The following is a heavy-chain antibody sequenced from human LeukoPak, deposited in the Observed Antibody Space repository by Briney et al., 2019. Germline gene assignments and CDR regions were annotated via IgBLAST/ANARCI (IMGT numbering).Heavy chain of an antibody. CDR2: ISPYNGNT. V-gene: IGHV1-18*01. Sequence: ASVKVSCKASGYTFTSYGITWVRQAPGHGLEWMGWISPYNGNTDYAQNLQGRVTMTTDTSTSTAYMELRSLQSDDTAVYYCARSGTAYCNGGSCYGSKFDPWGQGTLVTVSS. J-gene: IGHJ5*02. CDR1: GYTFTSYG. CDR3: ARSGTAYCNGGSCYGSKFDP. D-gene: IGHD2-15*01.